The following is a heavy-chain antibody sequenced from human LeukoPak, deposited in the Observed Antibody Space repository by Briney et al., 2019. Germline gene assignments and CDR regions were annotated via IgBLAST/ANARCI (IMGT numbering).Heavy chain of an antibody. Sequence: PSETLSLTCAVYGGSFSGYYWSWIRQPPGKGLEWIGEINHSGSTNYNPSLKSRVTISVDTSKNQFSLKLSSVTAADTAVYYCARGPIVIVPAAIARAGTYFDYWGQGTLATVSS. CDR2: INHSGST. J-gene: IGHJ4*02. D-gene: IGHD2-2*01. CDR1: GGSFSGYY. CDR3: ARGPIVIVPAAIARAGTYFDY. V-gene: IGHV4-34*01.